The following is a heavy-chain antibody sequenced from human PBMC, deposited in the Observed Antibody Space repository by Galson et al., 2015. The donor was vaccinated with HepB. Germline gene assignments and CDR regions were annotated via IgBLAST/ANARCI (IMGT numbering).Heavy chain of an antibody. CDR2: IKSINDGGTT. Sequence: SLRLSCAASGFTFSSFAMSWVRQPPGQGLEWVGRIKSINDGGTTDYAPPVKGRFTISRDDSKNTLYLQMNSLKTEDTAVYYCVTDLSTTVIINSNFHSWGQGTLVTVSS. CDR1: GFTFSSFA. CDR3: VTDLSTTVIINSNFHS. D-gene: IGHD3-9*01. V-gene: IGHV3-15*01. J-gene: IGHJ4*02.